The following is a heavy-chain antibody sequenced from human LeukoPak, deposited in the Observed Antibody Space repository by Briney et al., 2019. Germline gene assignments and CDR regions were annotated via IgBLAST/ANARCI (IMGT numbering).Heavy chain of an antibody. D-gene: IGHD2-15*01. CDR2: INPNSGGT. Sequence: ASVKVSCTASGYTFTGYYMHWVRQAPGQGLEWMGWINPNSGGTNYAQKFQGRVTMTRDTSISTAYMELSRLRSDDTAVYYCARDWPGISLHFDLWGRGTLITVSS. J-gene: IGHJ2*01. V-gene: IGHV1-2*02. CDR3: ARDWPGISLHFDL. CDR1: GYTFTGYY.